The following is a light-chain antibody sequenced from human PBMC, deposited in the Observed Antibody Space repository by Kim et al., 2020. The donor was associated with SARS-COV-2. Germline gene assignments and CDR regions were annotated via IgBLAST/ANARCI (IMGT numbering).Light chain of an antibody. J-gene: IGLJ2*01. CDR1: SGDVGGYNY. V-gene: IGLV2-14*03. Sequence: QSALTQPASMSGSPGQSITISCTGTSGDVGGYNYVSWYQQHPVKAPKLMIYDVTNRPSGVSNRFSGSKSGNTASLTISGLQAEDEADYYCSSYTSSITLVFGGGTKLTVL. CDR2: DVT. CDR3: SSYTSSITLV.